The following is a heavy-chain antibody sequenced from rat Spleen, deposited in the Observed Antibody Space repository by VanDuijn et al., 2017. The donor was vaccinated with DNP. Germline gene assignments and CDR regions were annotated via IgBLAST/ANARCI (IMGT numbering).Heavy chain of an antibody. CDR1: GFALTGYH. CDR2: IQSGGNT. CDR3: ARYYGYNYYAMDA. Sequence: QVQLKESGPGLVQPSQTLSLACTVSGFALTGYHVHWVRQPSGKGLEWMGRIQSGGNTDYSSALKSRLRISRDTSKSQVFLKMNSVQTEDTAMYFCARYYGYNYYAMDAWGQGTSVTVSS. D-gene: IGHD1-9*01. J-gene: IGHJ4*01. V-gene: IGHV2-27*01.